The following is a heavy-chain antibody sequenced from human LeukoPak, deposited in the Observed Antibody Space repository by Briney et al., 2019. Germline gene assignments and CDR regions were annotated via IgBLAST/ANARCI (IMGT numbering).Heavy chain of an antibody. CDR1: GFTLSSYW. D-gene: IGHD6-19*01. Sequence: GGSLRLSCAASGFTLSSYWMSWVREAPGKGLEWVAFIRYDGSNKYYADSVKGRFTISRDNSKSTLYLQMNSLRAEDTAVYYCAKAGYSSGWYFWYFDYWGQGTLVTVSS. CDR3: AKAGYSSGWYFWYFDY. V-gene: IGHV3-30*02. CDR2: IRYDGSNK. J-gene: IGHJ4*02.